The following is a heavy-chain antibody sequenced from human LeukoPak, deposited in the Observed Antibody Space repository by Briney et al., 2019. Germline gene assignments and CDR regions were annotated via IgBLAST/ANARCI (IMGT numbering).Heavy chain of an antibody. CDR3: ARDPALYCSGGSCYSGSNYFDY. J-gene: IGHJ4*02. Sequence: PGGSLRLSCAASGFTFSSYDMHWVRQVAGKGLEWVSAIGTAGDTYYPGSVKGRFTISRENAKNSLYLQMNSLRAGDTAVYYCARDPALYCSGGSCYSGSNYFDYWGQGTLVTVSS. V-gene: IGHV3-13*01. D-gene: IGHD2-15*01. CDR2: IGTAGDT. CDR1: GFTFSSYD.